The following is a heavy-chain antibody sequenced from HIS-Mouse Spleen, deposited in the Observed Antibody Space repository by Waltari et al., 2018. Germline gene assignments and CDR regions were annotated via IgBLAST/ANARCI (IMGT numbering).Heavy chain of an antibody. Sequence: QVQLVESGGGVVQPGRSLRRSRAASAFTCSRYRRHGVRQAPGKGLEWVAVKSYDGSNKYYADSVKGRFTISRDNSKNTLYLQMNSLRAEDTAVYYCARAGDSSGWRDFDYWGQGTLVTVSS. D-gene: IGHD6-19*01. V-gene: IGHV3-30*04. CDR3: ARAGDSSGWRDFDY. CDR1: AFTCSRYR. CDR2: KSYDGSNK. J-gene: IGHJ4*02.